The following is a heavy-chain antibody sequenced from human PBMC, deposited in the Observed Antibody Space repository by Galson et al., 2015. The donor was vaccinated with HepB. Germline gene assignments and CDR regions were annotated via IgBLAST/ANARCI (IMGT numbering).Heavy chain of an antibody. Sequence: SLRLSCAASGFTFDDYAMYWVRQAPGKGLEWVSGISWSSASIGYADSVKGRFTISRDNAKNSLYLQMNSLRAEDTALYYCAKGSCSNTNCYISSWGQGTLVTVSS. D-gene: IGHD2-2*02. J-gene: IGHJ5*02. CDR3: AKGSCSNTNCYISS. CDR2: ISWSSASI. V-gene: IGHV3-9*01. CDR1: GFTFDDYA.